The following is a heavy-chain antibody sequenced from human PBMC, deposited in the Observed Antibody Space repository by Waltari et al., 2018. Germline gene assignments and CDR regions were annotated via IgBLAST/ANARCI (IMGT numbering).Heavy chain of an antibody. CDR3: ARGPQDDDGAYYFDS. D-gene: IGHD4-17*01. CDR1: GGTFNGYV. CDR2: IIPMFGAA. V-gene: IGHV1-69*05. J-gene: IGHJ4*02. Sequence: QVQLVQSGAEVKKPGSSVKVSCKASGGTFNGYVITWLRQAPGHGIECMGGIIPMFGAATYAQNFQGRVTIATDGSTSTIYREMSSLRFDDTAVYYCARGPQDDDGAYYFDSWGQGTLVNVSS.